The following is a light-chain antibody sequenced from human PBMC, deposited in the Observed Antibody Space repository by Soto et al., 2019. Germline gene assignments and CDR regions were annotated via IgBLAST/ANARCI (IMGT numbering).Light chain of an antibody. Sequence: QSALTQPASVSGSPGQSITISCTGTSSDVGSYNLVSWYQQHPGKAPKLMIYEGSKRPSGVSNRFSGSKSGNTASLTISGLQAEDEADYYCCSYAGIINVVFGGGTKLTVL. CDR2: EGS. CDR1: SSDVGSYNL. CDR3: CSYAGIINVV. V-gene: IGLV2-23*01. J-gene: IGLJ3*02.